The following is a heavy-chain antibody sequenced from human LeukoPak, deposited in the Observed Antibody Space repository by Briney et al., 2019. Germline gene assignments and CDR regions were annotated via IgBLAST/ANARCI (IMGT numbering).Heavy chain of an antibody. Sequence: SETLSLTCSVSGGSISSSSSYWGWIRQPPGKGLEWIGSIYYSGSSFDNPALKSRVTISVDTSKNQFSLKLSSVTAADTAVYYCARGRRVVVVLGATRTHRDYYMGVWGKGTTVTVSS. CDR1: GGSISSSSSY. V-gene: IGHV4-39*01. CDR3: ARGRRVVVVLGATRTHRDYYMGV. J-gene: IGHJ6*03. D-gene: IGHD2-15*01. CDR2: IYYSGSS.